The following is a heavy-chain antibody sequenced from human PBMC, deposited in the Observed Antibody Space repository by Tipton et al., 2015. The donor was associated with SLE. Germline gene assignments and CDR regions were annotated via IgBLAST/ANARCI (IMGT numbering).Heavy chain of an antibody. CDR2: INYSGTT. J-gene: IGHJ3*02. CDR1: GGSLSSSSYS. Sequence: TLSLTCTVSGGSLSSSSYSWDWIRQPPGKGLEWIGNINYSGTTYYNPSLKTRVTVSVDASRIQFSLSLTSVTAADTAVYYCARSVLIVYDAFDIWGQGTKVSVSS. D-gene: IGHD2/OR15-2a*01. V-gene: IGHV4-39*07. CDR3: ARSVLIVYDAFDI.